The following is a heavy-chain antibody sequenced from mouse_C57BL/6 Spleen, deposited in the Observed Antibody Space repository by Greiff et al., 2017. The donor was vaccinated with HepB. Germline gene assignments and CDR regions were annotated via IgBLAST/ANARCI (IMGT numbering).Heavy chain of an antibody. D-gene: IGHD1-1*01. V-gene: IGHV1-82*01. CDR2: IYPGDGDT. J-gene: IGHJ1*03. Sequence: QVQLQQSGPELVKPGASVKISCKASGYAFSSSWMNWVKQRPGKGLEWIGRIYPGDGDTNYNGKFKGKATLTADKSSSTAYMQLSSLTSEDTAVYYCARRSTGGVVAEYFDVWGTGTTVTVSS. CDR3: ARRSTGGVVAEYFDV. CDR1: GYAFSSSW.